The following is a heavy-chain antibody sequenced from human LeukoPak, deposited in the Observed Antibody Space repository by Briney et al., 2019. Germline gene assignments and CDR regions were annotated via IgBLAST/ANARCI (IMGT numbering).Heavy chain of an antibody. CDR3: AREESGGYFDY. CDR2: INPTGTST. Sequence: ASVKVSCKASGYTFTNYYMHWVRQAPGQGLEWMGLINPTGTSTNYAQKFRGRVTMTRDTTTTTVYMELSSLRSEDTAVYYCAREESGGYFDYWGQGTLVTVSS. D-gene: IGHD2-8*02. J-gene: IGHJ4*02. V-gene: IGHV1-46*01. CDR1: GYTFTNYY.